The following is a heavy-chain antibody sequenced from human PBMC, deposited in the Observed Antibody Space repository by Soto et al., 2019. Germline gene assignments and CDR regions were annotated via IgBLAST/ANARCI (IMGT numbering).Heavy chain of an antibody. J-gene: IGHJ6*02. CDR2: ISVGVGST. CDR1: GFTFRNYA. Sequence: EVQLLESGGGLDQPGGSLRLSCAASGFTFRNYAMTWVRQAPGKGLEWVSGISVGVGSTYYADSVKGRFTISRDTSKNTLDLQMNSLRAEDSAGYYCAKYCSGSLRVGMDIVGQGTTVTVSS. D-gene: IGHD3-10*01. CDR3: AKYCSGSLRVGMDI. V-gene: IGHV3-23*01.